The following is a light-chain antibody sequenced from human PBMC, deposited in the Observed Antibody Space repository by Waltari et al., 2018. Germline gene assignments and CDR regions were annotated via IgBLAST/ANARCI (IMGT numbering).Light chain of an antibody. CDR3: CSYAPTRTLAE. CDR2: EVD. J-gene: IGLJ3*02. Sequence: QSTLTQPASVPGSPGQSITISCTAPNSDCRYYNLAHSYQQYPHAAPKLIIYEVDNRASGVSDRFSASKYGTTASLTISGLQTEDAAHYYCCSYAPTRTLAEFGGGTTVTVL. V-gene: IGLV2-23*02. CDR1: NSDCRYYNL.